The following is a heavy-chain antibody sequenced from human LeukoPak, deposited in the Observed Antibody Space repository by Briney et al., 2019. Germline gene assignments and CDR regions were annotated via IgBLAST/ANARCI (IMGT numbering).Heavy chain of an antibody. Sequence: ASVKVSCKASGYTFTSYYMHWVRQAPGQGLEWMGIINPSGGSTSYAQKFQGRVTMTRDTSTSTVYMELSRLRSEDTAVYYCARDIPPYAFDIWGQGTMVTVSS. V-gene: IGHV1-46*01. CDR2: INPSGGST. CDR3: ARDIPPYAFDI. J-gene: IGHJ3*02. CDR1: GYTFTSYY.